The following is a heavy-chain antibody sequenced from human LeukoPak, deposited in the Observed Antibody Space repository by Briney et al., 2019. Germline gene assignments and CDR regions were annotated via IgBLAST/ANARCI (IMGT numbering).Heavy chain of an antibody. Sequence: GASVKVSCTASGDILNNYHIHWVRQATGQGLEWMGWMNPNSGNTGYGQKFQGRVTMTRNTSISTAYMELSSLRSEDTAVYYCARVSPPDGDAFDIWGQGTMATVSS. CDR1: GDILNNYH. CDR3: ARVSPPDGDAFDI. CDR2: MNPNSGNT. V-gene: IGHV1-8*02. J-gene: IGHJ3*02.